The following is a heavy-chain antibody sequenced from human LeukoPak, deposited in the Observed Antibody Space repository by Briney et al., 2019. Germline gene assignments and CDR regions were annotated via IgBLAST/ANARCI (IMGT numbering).Heavy chain of an antibody. D-gene: IGHD2-2*02. V-gene: IGHV1-18*01. CDR2: ISAYNGNT. CDR1: GYTFTSYG. J-gene: IGHJ3*02. CDR3: ARDRRVVPAAIQGSGAFDI. Sequence: APVKVSCKASGYTFTSYGISWVRQAPGQGLEWMGWISAYNGNTNYAQKLQGRVTMTTDTSTSTAYMELRSLRSDDTAVYYCARDRRVVPAAIQGSGAFDIWGQGTMVTVSS.